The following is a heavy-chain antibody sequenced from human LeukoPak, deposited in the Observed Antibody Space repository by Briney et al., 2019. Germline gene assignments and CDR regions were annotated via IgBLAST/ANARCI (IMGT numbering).Heavy chain of an antibody. D-gene: IGHD5-12*01. CDR1: GFTFTTHT. Sequence: GGSLRLSCAASGFTFTTHTMNWVRQAPGKGLEWVSSISSSSDYIYYADSVKGRFTIFRDNAKSSLYLEMNSLRADDTGVYYCARVLGVHNGYDAFDNWGQGTLVTVSS. CDR2: ISSSSDYI. V-gene: IGHV3-21*01. CDR3: ARVLGVHNGYDAFDN. J-gene: IGHJ4*02.